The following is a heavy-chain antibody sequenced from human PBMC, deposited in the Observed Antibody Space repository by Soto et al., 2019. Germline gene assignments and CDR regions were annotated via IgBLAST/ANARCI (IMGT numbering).Heavy chain of an antibody. CDR2: ISPSTSHI. CDR3: SCCSGGACHQNYGMDV. V-gene: IGHV3-21*01. CDR1: GFTFSSCT. J-gene: IGHJ6*02. Sequence: EVHLVESGGGLVKPGGSLRLSCAVSGFTFSSCTMNWVRQAPGKGLEWVSSISPSTSHIYYADSVKGRFTISRDNDKNSMFLQMNSLRAEDTAVYYCSCCSGGACHQNYGMDVWGQGPTVTVSS. D-gene: IGHD2-15*01.